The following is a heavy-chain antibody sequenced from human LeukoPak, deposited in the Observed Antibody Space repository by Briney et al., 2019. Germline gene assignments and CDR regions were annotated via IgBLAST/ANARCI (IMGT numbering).Heavy chain of an antibody. V-gene: IGHV1-18*04. CDR2: ISAYNGNT. CDR1: GYTFTSYY. CDR3: ARNLFEVYSYGPVGYMDV. J-gene: IGHJ6*03. D-gene: IGHD5-18*01. Sequence: ASVKVSCKASGYTFTSYYMHWVRQAPGQGLEWMGWISAYNGNTNYAQKLQGRVTMTTDTSTSTAYMELRSLRSDDTAVYYCARNLFEVYSYGPVGYMDVWGKGTTVTVSS.